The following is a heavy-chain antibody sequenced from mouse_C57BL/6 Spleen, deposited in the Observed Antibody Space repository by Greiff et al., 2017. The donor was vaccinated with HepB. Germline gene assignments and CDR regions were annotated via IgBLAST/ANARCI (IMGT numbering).Heavy chain of an antibody. CDR3: AREGHRGRFGD. D-gene: IGHD3-3*01. V-gene: IGHV1-26*01. CDR1: GYTFTDYY. CDR2: INPNNGGT. J-gene: IGHJ3*01. Sequence: EVQLQQSGPELVKPGASVKISCKASGYTFTDYYMNGVKQSHGKSLEWIGDINPNNGGTSYNQKFKGKATLTVDKSSSTAYMELRSLTSEDSAGYYDAREGHRGRFGDWGQGTLVIVSA.